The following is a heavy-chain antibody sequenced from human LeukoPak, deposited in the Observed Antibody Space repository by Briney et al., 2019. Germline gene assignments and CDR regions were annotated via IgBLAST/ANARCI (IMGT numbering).Heavy chain of an antibody. J-gene: IGHJ4*02. CDR3: ARDQYSGSLDY. D-gene: IGHD1-26*01. CDR1: GGSISSYY. Sequence: PSETLSLTCTVSGGSISSYYWTWIRQPAGRGLEWIGRFYSTGSTNYNPSLKSRVTMSVDTSKNQFSLKLSSVTAADTAVYYCARDQYSGSLDYWGQGTLVTVSS. CDR2: FYSTGST. V-gene: IGHV4-4*07.